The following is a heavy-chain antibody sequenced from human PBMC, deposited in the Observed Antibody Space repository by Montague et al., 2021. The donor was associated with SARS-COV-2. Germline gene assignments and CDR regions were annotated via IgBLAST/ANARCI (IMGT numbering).Heavy chain of an antibody. CDR2: IYYSGST. J-gene: IGHJ6*02. CDR1: GGSISSSSYY. V-gene: IGHV4-39*07. D-gene: IGHD6-13*01. CDR3: ARVGRQQLVRLSGMDV. Sequence: SETQSLTCTVSGGSISSSSYYWGWIRQPPGKGLEWNGSIYYSGSTYYNPSLKSRVTISVDTSKNQFSLKLSSVTAADTAVYYCARVGRQQLVRLSGMDVWGQGTTGTVSS.